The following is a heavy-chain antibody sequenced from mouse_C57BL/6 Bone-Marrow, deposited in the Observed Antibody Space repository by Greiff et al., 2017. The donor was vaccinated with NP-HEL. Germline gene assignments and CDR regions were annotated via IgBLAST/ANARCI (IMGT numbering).Heavy chain of an antibody. J-gene: IGHJ1*03. D-gene: IGHD1-1*01. CDR2: IDPSDSYT. V-gene: IGHV1-69*01. CDR3: ARDPIYYYGSSRSYWYFDV. CDR1: GYTFTSYW. Sequence: QVHVKQPGAELVMPGASVKLSCKASGYTFTSYWMHWVKQRPGQGLEWIGEIDPSDSYTNYNQKFKGKSTLTVDKSSSTAYMQLSSLTSEDSAVYYCARDPIYYYGSSRSYWYFDVWGTGTTVTVSS.